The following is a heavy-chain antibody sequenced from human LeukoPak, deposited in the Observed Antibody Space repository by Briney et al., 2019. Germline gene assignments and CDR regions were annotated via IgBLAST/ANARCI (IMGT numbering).Heavy chain of an antibody. Sequence: PGGSLRLSCAASGFTFSSYAMSWVRQAPGKGLEWVSAISGSGGSTYYADSVKGRFTISRTNSKNTLYLQMNSLRAEDTAVYYCAKGSSGTAMVAYYFDYWGQGTLVTVSS. J-gene: IGHJ4*02. D-gene: IGHD5-18*01. V-gene: IGHV3-23*01. CDR3: AKGSSGTAMVAYYFDY. CDR1: GFTFSSYA. CDR2: ISGSGGST.